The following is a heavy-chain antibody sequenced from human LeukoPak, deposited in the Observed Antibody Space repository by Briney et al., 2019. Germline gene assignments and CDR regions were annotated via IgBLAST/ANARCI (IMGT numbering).Heavy chain of an antibody. D-gene: IGHD2-2*01. J-gene: IGHJ6*02. V-gene: IGHV3-48*02. CDR3: AKDRLVPTASTRTVHMDV. CDR2: ISSSSSTI. Sequence: PGGSLRLSCTASGFTFSGYSMNWVRQAPGKGLEWVSYISSSSSTIYYADSVKGRFTISRDTAKNSLFLQMNSLRDEDTAVYYCAKDRLVPTASTRTVHMDVWGHGTTVTVSS. CDR1: GFTFSGYS.